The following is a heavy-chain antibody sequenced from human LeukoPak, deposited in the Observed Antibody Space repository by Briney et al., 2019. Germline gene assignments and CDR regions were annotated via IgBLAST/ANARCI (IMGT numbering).Heavy chain of an antibody. J-gene: IGHJ4*02. CDR2: IRSEAYGETP. D-gene: IGHD3-22*01. V-gene: IGHV3-49*03. CDR3: VRESPSYYDTSGYYYFDY. CDR1: GFNFRDFS. Sequence: GGSLRLSCTTSGFNFRDFSMSWFRQGPGKGPEWVGFIRSEAYGETPDYAAPVRGRFTISRDDFKHIIYLQMDSLRPEDTAVYYCVRESPSYYDTSGYYYFDYWGQGALVTVSS.